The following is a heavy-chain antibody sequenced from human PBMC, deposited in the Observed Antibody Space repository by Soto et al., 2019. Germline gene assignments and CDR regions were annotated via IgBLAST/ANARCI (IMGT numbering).Heavy chain of an antibody. CDR2: LYWDGDK. CDR1: GFSLGTNGVG. D-gene: IGHD5-12*01. Sequence: SGPTLVNPTQTLTLTWTCSGFSLGTNGVGVGWIRQPPGKALEWLALLYWDGDKRYSPSLESRLTITRDTSKNQVVLTMTNMDPVDTATYFCARRRVATHPYYLDYWGQGALVPVSS. CDR3: ARRRVATHPYYLDY. V-gene: IGHV2-5*02. J-gene: IGHJ4*02.